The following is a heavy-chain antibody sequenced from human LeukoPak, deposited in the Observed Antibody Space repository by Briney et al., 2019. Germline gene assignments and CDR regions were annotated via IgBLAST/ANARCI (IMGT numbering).Heavy chain of an antibody. CDR3: ASPIVGPTAAFGI. CDR2: IYPGDSDT. V-gene: IGHV5-51*01. J-gene: IGHJ3*02. D-gene: IGHD1-26*01. Sequence: GESLKISCKGSGYSFTSYWIGWVRQMPGKGLEWMGIIYPGDSDTRYSPSFQGQVTISADKSFSTAYLQWSSLKASDTAMYYCASPIVGPTAAFGIWGQGTMVTVSS. CDR1: GYSFTSYW.